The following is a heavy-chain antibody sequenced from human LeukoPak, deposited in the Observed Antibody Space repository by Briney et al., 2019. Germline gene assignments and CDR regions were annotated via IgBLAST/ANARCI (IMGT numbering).Heavy chain of an antibody. CDR1: GFTFSSYW. D-gene: IGHD4-17*01. CDR2: INSDGSTT. Sequence: GGSLRLSCGASGFTFSSYWMHWVRQAPGKGLVWISRINSDGSTTSYADSVKGRFTISRDNAKNTLYLQMNSLRAEDTAVYYCARGDYGDYGAYYFDLWGRGTLVTVSS. J-gene: IGHJ2*01. V-gene: IGHV3-74*01. CDR3: ARGDYGDYGAYYFDL.